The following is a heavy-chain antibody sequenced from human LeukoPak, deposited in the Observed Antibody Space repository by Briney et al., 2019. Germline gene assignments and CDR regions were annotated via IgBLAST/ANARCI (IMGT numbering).Heavy chain of an antibody. Sequence: GGSLRLSCRGSGFKFGDYALGWVRQAPGKGLEWVSYITWNGVGTAYADSMKGRFTVSRDNVKNSLFLQMDSLRAEDTALYYCARSMTTVTTRFFDLWGRGTLVTVSS. D-gene: IGHD4-17*01. CDR3: ARSMTTVTTRFFDL. J-gene: IGHJ2*01. V-gene: IGHV3-20*04. CDR2: ITWNGVGT. CDR1: GFKFGDYA.